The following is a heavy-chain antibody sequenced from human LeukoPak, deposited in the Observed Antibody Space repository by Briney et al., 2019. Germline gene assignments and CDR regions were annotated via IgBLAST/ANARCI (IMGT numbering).Heavy chain of an antibody. CDR1: GYTFTSYG. Sequence: GASVKVSCKASGYTFTSYGISWVRQAPGQGLEWMGWISAYNGNTNYAQKLQGRVTMTTDTSTSTAYMELRSLRSDDTAVYYCARGPQDYGSGSYYRNYYMDVWGKGTTVTISS. V-gene: IGHV1-18*01. D-gene: IGHD3-10*01. J-gene: IGHJ6*03. CDR2: ISAYNGNT. CDR3: ARGPQDYGSGSYYRNYYMDV.